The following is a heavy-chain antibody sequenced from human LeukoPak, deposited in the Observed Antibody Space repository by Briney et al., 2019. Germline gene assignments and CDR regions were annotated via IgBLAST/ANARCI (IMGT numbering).Heavy chain of an antibody. D-gene: IGHD6-13*01. CDR2: IYHSGST. CDR1: GYSISSGYY. CDR3: ARDGSSSSWYGDWFDP. Sequence: SETLSLTCTVSGYSISSGYYWGWIRPPPGKGLEWIGSIYHSGSTYYNPSLKSRVTISVDTSKNQFSLKLSSVTAADTAVYYCARDGSSSSWYGDWFDPWGQGTLVTVSS. J-gene: IGHJ5*02. V-gene: IGHV4-38-2*02.